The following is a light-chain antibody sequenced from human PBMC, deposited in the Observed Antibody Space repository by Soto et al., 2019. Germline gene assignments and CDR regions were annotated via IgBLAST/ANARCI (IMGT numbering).Light chain of an antibody. J-gene: IGLJ2*01. Sequence: QSALTQPASVSGSPGQSITISCTGTSSDVGGYNYVSWYQQHPGKAPKLMIYEVRNRPSGVSNRFSGSKSGNTASLTISGLQAEDEADYYCSSFSSSSTVVVFGGGTKLTVL. CDR1: SSDVGGYNY. V-gene: IGLV2-14*01. CDR3: SSFSSSSTVVV. CDR2: EVR.